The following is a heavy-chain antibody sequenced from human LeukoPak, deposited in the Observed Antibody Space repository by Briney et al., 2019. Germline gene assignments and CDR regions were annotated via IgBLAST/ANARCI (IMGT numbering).Heavy chain of an antibody. CDR2: IYYSGST. CDR1: GGSISSGDYY. CDR3: ARSQGAFDAFDI. Sequence: PSETLSLTCTVSGGSISSGDYYWSWIRQPPGKGLEWIGYIYYSGSTYYNPSLKSRVTISVDTSKNQFSLKLSSVTAADTAVYYCARSQGAFDAFDIWGQGTMVTVSS. V-gene: IGHV4-30-4*01. D-gene: IGHD1-26*01. J-gene: IGHJ3*02.